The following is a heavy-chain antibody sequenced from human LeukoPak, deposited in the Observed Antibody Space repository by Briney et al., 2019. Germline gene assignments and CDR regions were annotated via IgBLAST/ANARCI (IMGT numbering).Heavy chain of an antibody. CDR3: ARVAGYCSGGSCRTRFDP. CDR1: GGSFSGYY. CDR2: INHSGGT. J-gene: IGHJ5*02. V-gene: IGHV4-34*01. D-gene: IGHD2-15*01. Sequence: SETLSLTCAVYGGSFSGYYWSWIRQPPGKGLEWIGEINHSGGTNYNPSLKSRVTISVDTSKNQFSLKLSSLTAADTAVYYCARVAGYCSGGSCRTRFDPCGQGTLVTVSS.